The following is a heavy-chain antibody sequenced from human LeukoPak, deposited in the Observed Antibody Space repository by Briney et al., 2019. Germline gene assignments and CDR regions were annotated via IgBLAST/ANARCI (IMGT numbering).Heavy chain of an antibody. V-gene: IGHV3-23*01. J-gene: IGHJ4*02. Sequence: GGSLRLSCAASGFTFRSYAMSWVRQAPAKGLEWVSATSGSGGTTYYADSVKGRFTISRDNSKNTLYLQMNSLRAEDTAVYYCAKARYYYGSGRLTLDYWGQGTLVTVSS. D-gene: IGHD3-10*01. CDR3: AKARYYYGSGRLTLDY. CDR2: TSGSGGTT. CDR1: GFTFRSYA.